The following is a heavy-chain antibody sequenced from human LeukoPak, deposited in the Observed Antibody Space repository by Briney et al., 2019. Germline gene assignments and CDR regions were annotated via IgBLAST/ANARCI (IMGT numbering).Heavy chain of an antibody. CDR2: INPNSGET. V-gene: IGHV1-2*02. CDR1: AYTFTDYY. Sequence: ASVKVSCKTSAYTFTDYYIHWVRPAPGQGLEWMGWINPNSGETNSAQKFQGRDTITGDTSISTGYMELRRVPSDDTAVYSCARDRDYSTTERGFDYWGQGTLVTVSS. J-gene: IGHJ4*02. D-gene: IGHD4-11*01. CDR3: ARDRDYSTTERGFDY.